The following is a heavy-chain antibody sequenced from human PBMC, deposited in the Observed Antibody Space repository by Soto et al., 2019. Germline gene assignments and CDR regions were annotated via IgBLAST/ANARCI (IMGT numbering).Heavy chain of an antibody. Sequence: GGSLRLSCAASGFTFSSYAMHWVRQAPGKGLEWVAVISYDGSNKYYADSVKGRFTISRDNSKNTLYLQMNSLRAEDTAVYYCAREYSGTWIQPVYGMDVWGQGTTVTVSS. J-gene: IGHJ6*02. CDR1: GFTFSSYA. D-gene: IGHD5-18*01. CDR3: AREYSGTWIQPVYGMDV. V-gene: IGHV3-30-3*01. CDR2: ISYDGSNK.